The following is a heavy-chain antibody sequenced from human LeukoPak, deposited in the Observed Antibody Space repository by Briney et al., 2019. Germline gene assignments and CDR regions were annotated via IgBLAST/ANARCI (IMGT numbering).Heavy chain of an antibody. CDR3: ARGLYGDFDY. Sequence: PGGSLRLSCAASGFNFSSFGMHWVRQAPGEGLEWVAYIGYTGTNTYYADSGKGRFTISRDNAKNSLYLQMNSLRAEDTAVYYCARGLYGDFDYWGQGTLVTVSS. D-gene: IGHD4-17*01. CDR2: IGYTGTNT. J-gene: IGHJ4*02. V-gene: IGHV3-30*02. CDR1: GFNFSSFG.